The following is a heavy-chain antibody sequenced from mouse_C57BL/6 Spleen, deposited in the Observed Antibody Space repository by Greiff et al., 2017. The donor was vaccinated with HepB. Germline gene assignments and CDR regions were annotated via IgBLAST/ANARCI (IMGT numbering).Heavy chain of an antibody. CDR3: TRDPLYYGSSYWYFDV. Sequence: EVHLVESGEGLVKPGGSLKLSCAASGFTFSSYAMSWVRQTPEKRLEWVAYISSGGDYIYYADTVKGRFTISRDNARNTLYLQMSSLKSEDTAMYYCTRDPLYYGSSYWYFDVWGTGTTVTVSS. CDR2: ISSGGDYI. V-gene: IGHV5-9-1*02. J-gene: IGHJ1*03. D-gene: IGHD1-1*01. CDR1: GFTFSSYA.